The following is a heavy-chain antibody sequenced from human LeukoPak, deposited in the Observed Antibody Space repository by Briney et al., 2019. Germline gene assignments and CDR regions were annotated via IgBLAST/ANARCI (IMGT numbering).Heavy chain of an antibody. D-gene: IGHD3-3*01. CDR2: INPNRDGT. CDR3: ARRDPGWRGAFDI. CDR1: DYTFTFYY. Sequence: ASVTVSFTSSDYTFTFYYIHWVRQAPGQGLEWMGWINPNRDGTDYAQKFQGRVTMTRDTSISTAYMELSRVRSDDTAVYCCARRDPGWRGAFDIWGQGTMVTVSS. V-gene: IGHV1-2*02. J-gene: IGHJ3*02.